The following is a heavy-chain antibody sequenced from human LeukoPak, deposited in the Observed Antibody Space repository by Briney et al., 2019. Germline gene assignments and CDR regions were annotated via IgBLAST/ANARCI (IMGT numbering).Heavy chain of an antibody. D-gene: IGHD3-3*01. J-gene: IGHJ4*02. CDR1: GFTFSSYA. Sequence: GGSLRLSCAASGFTFSSYAMSWVRQAPGKGLEWVSAISGSGGSTYYADSVKGRFTISRDNSKNTLYLQMNSLRAEDTAVYYCAKHPNAYYDFWSGNYYFDYWGQETLVTVST. V-gene: IGHV3-23*01. CDR2: ISGSGGST. CDR3: AKHPNAYYDFWSGNYYFDY.